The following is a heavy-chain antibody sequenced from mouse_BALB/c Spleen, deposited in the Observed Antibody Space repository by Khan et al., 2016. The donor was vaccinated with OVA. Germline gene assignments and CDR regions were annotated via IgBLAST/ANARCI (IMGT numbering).Heavy chain of an antibody. D-gene: IGHD2-4*01. CDR2: INTETGEP. J-gene: IGHJ4*01. Sequence: QIQLVQSGPELKKPGETLKISCKASGYTFTDYSMQWVKQAPGKGLKWVGWINTETGEPTYADDFKGRFAFSLETSASTAYLQINNLKNEDTATXFSTRNDYARGGLYAMDYWGQGTSVTVSS. CDR1: GYTFTDYS. V-gene: IGHV9-2-1*01. CDR3: TRNDYARGGLYAMDY.